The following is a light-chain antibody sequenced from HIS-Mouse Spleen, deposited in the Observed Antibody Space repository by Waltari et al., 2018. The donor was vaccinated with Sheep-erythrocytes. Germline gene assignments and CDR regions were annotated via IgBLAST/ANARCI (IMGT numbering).Light chain of an antibody. CDR2: DVS. CDR1: SSDVGGYNY. V-gene: IGLV2-11*01. Sequence: QSALTQPRSVSGSPGQSVTISCTGTSSDVGGYNYVYWYQQHPGKAPKLMIYDVSKRPSGVPDRFSGSKSGNTASLTISVLQAEDEADYYCCSYAGSYKNVFATGNKVTVL. CDR3: CSYAGSYKNV. J-gene: IGLJ1*01.